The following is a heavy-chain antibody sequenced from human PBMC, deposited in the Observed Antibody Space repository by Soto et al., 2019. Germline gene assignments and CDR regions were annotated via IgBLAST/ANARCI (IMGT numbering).Heavy chain of an antibody. J-gene: IGHJ6*02. Sequence: GASVKVSCKASGYTFTSYALHWVRQAPGQRLEWMGWINAGNGNTKYSQKFQGRVTMTRNTSISTAYMELSSLRSEDTAVYYCASGYYDRRGKDVWGQGTTVTVSS. D-gene: IGHD3-22*01. CDR1: GYTFTSYA. CDR2: INAGNGNT. CDR3: ASGYYDRRGKDV. V-gene: IGHV1-3*01.